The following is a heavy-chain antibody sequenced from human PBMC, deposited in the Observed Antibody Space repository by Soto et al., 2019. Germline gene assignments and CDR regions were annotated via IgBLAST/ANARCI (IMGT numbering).Heavy chain of an antibody. D-gene: IGHD4-4*01. V-gene: IGHV3-21*01. CDR3: ARDPTAVTSRFDP. CDR2: ISSSSSYI. J-gene: IGHJ5*02. CDR1: GFTFSSYC. Sequence: GGSLRLSCAASGFTFSSYCMSWVRQAPGKGLEWVSYISSSSSYIYYADSVKGRFTISRDNAKNSLYLQMNSLRAEDTAVYYCARDPTAVTSRFDPWGQGTLVTVSS.